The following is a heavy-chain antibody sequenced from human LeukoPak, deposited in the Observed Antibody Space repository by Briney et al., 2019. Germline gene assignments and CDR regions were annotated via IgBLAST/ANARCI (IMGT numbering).Heavy chain of an antibody. J-gene: IGHJ3*02. V-gene: IGHV3-21*01. CDR1: GFTFSSYS. Sequence: GGSLRLSCAASGFTFSSYSMNWVRQAPGKGLEWVSSISSSSSYIYYADSVKRRFTISRDNAKNSLYLQMNSLRAEDTAVYYCARYSGYDPIVNAFDIWGQGTMVTVSS. D-gene: IGHD5-12*01. CDR3: ARYSGYDPIVNAFDI. CDR2: ISSSSSYI.